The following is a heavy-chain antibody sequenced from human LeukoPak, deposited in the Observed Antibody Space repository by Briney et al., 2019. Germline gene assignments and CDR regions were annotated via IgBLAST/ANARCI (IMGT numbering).Heavy chain of an antibody. Sequence: GGSLRLSCAASGFTFKTYSMNWVRQAPGKGLEWVSSITPTSSKTHIYYADSVKGRFTISRDNAKNSLYLQMNSLRAEDTAVYYCAREYSSGWYQGPLDYWGQGTLVTVSS. D-gene: IGHD6-19*01. CDR2: ITPTSSKTHI. CDR3: AREYSSGWYQGPLDY. V-gene: IGHV3-21*01. J-gene: IGHJ4*02. CDR1: GFTFKTYS.